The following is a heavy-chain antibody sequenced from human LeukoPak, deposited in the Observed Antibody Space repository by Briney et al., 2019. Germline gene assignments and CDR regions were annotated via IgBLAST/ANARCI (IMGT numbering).Heavy chain of an antibody. Sequence: GGSLRLSCAASEFTFFTYWMTWVRQAPGKGLEWVANIKQDGSEKYYVDSVKGRFTISRDNAKNSLYLQMNSLRVEDTAVYYCSIEWELLRPYAFDIWGQGTMVTVSS. V-gene: IGHV3-7*01. D-gene: IGHD1-26*01. J-gene: IGHJ3*02. CDR2: IKQDGSEK. CDR1: EFTFFTYW. CDR3: SIEWELLRPYAFDI.